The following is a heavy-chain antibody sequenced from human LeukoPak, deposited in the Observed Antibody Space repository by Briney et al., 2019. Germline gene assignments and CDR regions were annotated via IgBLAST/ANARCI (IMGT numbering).Heavy chain of an antibody. CDR3: AREKCSSTSCYYAYYYYMDV. CDR1: GYSISSGYY. V-gene: IGHV4-38-2*02. Sequence: SETLSLTCTVSGYSISSGYYWGWIRQPPGKGLEWIGRIYHSGSTYYNPSLKSRVTISVDPSKNQFSLKLSSVTAADTAVYYCAREKCSSTSCYYAYYYYMDVWGKGTTVTVSS. CDR2: IYHSGST. J-gene: IGHJ6*03. D-gene: IGHD2-2*01.